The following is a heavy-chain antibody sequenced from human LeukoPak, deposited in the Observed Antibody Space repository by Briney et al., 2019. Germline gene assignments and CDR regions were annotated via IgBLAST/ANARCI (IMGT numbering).Heavy chain of an antibody. CDR1: GFTFTNAW. CDR3: VTEGFTYGFHSCDT. Sequence: GGSLRLSCIASGFTFTNAWMNWVRQAPGKGLEWVGRIKAKTHGGTTDYAAPVNGRFAISRDDSTNTMYLQMNSLKTDDTALYYCVTEGFTYGFHSCDTWGQGTTVTIPS. V-gene: IGHV3-15*01. D-gene: IGHD5-18*01. J-gene: IGHJ3*02. CDR2: IKAKTHGGTT.